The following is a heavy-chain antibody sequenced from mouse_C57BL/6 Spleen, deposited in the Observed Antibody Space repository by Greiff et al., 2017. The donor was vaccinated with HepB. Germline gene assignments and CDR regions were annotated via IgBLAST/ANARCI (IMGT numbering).Heavy chain of an antibody. D-gene: IGHD1-1*01. Sequence: VQLQQSGAELVRPGASVKLSCTASGFNIKDYYMHWVKQRPDQGLEWIGRIDPEDGDTEYAPKFQGKATMTADTSSNTAYLQLSSLASEDTAVYYCTTRTVVATDYFDYWGQSTTLTVSS. CDR1: GFNIKDYY. CDR2: IDPEDGDT. CDR3: TTRTVVATDYFDY. J-gene: IGHJ2*01. V-gene: IGHV14-1*01.